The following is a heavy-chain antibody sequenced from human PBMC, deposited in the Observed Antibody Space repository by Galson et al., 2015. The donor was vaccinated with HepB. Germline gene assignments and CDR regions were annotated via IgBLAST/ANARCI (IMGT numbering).Heavy chain of an antibody. CDR3: TRDVVVQAGASDY. CDR2: ITPDGSDT. V-gene: IGHV3-74*01. J-gene: IGHJ4*02. D-gene: IGHD6-19*01. Sequence: SLRLSCAASGFRFSDHWVSWVRQAPGKGLLWVSRITPDGSDTAYADSVKGRFTLSRDNAKNMLFLQMDSLRVEDTAVYYCTRDVVVQAGASDYWGQGTLVTVSS. CDR1: GFRFSDHW.